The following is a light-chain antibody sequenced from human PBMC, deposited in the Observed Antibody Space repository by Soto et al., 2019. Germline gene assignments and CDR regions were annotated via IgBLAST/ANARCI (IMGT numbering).Light chain of an antibody. J-gene: IGLJ3*02. V-gene: IGLV2-11*01. CDR1: ISDVGGYNY. Sequence: QSALTQPRSVSGSPGQSVTISCTGTISDVGGYNYVSWYQHHPGKAPKLMIYDVTKRPSGVPDRFSGSKSGNTASLTISGLQAEDEADYSCCSYAGSYTWVFGGGTKVTVL. CDR2: DVT. CDR3: CSYAGSYTWV.